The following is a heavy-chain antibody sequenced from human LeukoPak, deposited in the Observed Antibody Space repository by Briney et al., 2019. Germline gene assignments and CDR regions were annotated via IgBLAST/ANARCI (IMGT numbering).Heavy chain of an antibody. CDR1: GGSFSGYY. Sequence: SETLSLTCAVYGGSFSGYYWSWIRQPPGKGLEWIGEINHGGSTYYNPSLKSRVTISVDTSENQFSLKVSSVTAADTAVYYCARFERRYSSGWYWDYWGQGTLVTVSS. CDR3: ARFERRYSSGWYWDY. V-gene: IGHV4-34*01. J-gene: IGHJ4*02. D-gene: IGHD6-19*01. CDR2: INHGGST.